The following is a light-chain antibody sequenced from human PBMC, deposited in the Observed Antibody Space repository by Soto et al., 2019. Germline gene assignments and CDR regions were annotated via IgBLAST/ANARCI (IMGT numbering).Light chain of an antibody. CDR3: ATWDDSLNAAV. J-gene: IGLJ7*01. V-gene: IGLV1-44*01. Sequence: QSVLTQPPSLSGTPGQRVTIPVSGGTSNIEGNTVHCYQHSPKTAPKPLIYIDDQRPSGVPDRFSGSKSGTSASLAISGLQSEDEADYYCATWDDSLNAAVFGGGTQLTVL. CDR2: IDD. CDR1: TSNIEGNT.